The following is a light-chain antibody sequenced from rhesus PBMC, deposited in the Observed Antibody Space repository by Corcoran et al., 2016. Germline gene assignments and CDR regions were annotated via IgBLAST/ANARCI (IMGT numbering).Light chain of an antibody. V-gene: IGKV3-42*03. CDR1: QSVSNN. CDR3: QPYSNWPLA. J-gene: IGKJ4*01. CDR2: GTS. Sequence: EIVMTQSPDTLSLSPGERATLSCRAGQSVSNNLAWYQQKPGQAPSLLIYGTSSRAIGIPDRVSCSGSGTVFTLTIISLDPEDFAVYYCQPYSNWPLAFGGGTKVEIK.